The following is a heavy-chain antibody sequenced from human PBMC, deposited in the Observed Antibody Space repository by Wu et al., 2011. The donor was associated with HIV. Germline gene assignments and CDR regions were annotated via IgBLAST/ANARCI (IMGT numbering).Heavy chain of an antibody. V-gene: IGHV1-69*05. D-gene: IGHD5-24*01. CDR3: ARGRPRDGYNYPANY. CDR1: GGTFNNWA. J-gene: IGHJ4*02. CDR2: IIPIFGTA. Sequence: QVQLVQSGAEVKKPGSSVKVSCKAPGGTFNNWAFSWVRQAPGQGLEWMGGIIPIFGTANNAQKFQGRVTITTDESTSTAYMELSSLRSEDTAVYYCARGRPRDGYNYPANYWGQGTLVTVSS.